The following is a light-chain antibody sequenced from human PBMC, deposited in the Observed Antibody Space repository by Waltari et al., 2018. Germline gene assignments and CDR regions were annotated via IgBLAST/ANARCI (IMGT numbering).Light chain of an antibody. CDR1: QSINRY. J-gene: IGKJ1*01. CDR3: QQRSAWPLT. CDR2: NAS. V-gene: IGKV3-11*01. Sequence: EIVLTQSPATLSLSPGERATLSCRPSQSINRYLAWYQLNPGQDPRPLISNASDRATGIPARFSGSGSGTDFALTISTLEPEDFAVYYCQQRSAWPLTFGQGTKVEIK.